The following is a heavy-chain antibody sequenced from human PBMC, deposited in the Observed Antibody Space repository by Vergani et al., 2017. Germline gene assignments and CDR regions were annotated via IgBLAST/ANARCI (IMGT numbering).Heavy chain of an antibody. CDR2: INHSGST. D-gene: IGHD2-15*01. CDR1: GGSFSGYY. V-gene: IGHV4-34*01. CDR3: ARPRSAVPDAREREVSGGSTRRGGFDP. J-gene: IGHJ5*02. Sequence: QVQLQQWGAGLLKPSETLSLTCAVYGGSFSGYYWSWIRQPPGKGLEWIGEINHSGSTNYNPSLKRRVTISVDTSKNQFSLKLSSVTAAYTVVYYCARPRSAVPDAREREVSGGSTRRGGFDPWGQGTLVTVSS.